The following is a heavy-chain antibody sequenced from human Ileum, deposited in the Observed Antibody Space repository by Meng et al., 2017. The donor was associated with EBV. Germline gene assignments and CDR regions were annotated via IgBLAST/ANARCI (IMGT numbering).Heavy chain of an antibody. Sequence: QVQLVQSGGKVKKPGASVKVSCKASGYTFINNGFSWVRQAPGQGLEWMGWISTFNGNTNYAQKFQGRLTVTTDTSTNTAYMELRNLRSDDTAVYYCASNGDEVDYWGQGTLVTVSS. V-gene: IGHV1-18*01. CDR1: GYTFINNG. CDR3: ASNGDEVDY. D-gene: IGHD4-17*01. J-gene: IGHJ4*02. CDR2: ISTFNGNT.